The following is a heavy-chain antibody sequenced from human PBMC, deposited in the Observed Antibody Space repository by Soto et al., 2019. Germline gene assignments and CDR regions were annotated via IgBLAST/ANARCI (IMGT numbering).Heavy chain of an antibody. CDR2: INPNSGGT. V-gene: IGHV1-2*04. CDR3: ARPRRVAAAGTMDFQH. Sequence: GASVKVSCKASGYTFTGYYMHSVRQAPGQGLEWMGWINPNSGGTNYAQKFQGWVTMTRDTSISTAYMELSRLRSDDTAVYYCARPRRVAAAGTMDFQHWGQGTLVTVSS. CDR1: GYTFTGYY. D-gene: IGHD6-13*01. J-gene: IGHJ1*01.